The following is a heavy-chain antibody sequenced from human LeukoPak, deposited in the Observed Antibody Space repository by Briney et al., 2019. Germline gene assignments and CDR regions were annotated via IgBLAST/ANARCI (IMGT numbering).Heavy chain of an antibody. CDR2: INPSGGST. Sequence: ASVKVSCKASGYTFGSFAMHWERQAPGQRLEWMGIINPSGGSTSYAQKLQGRVTMTRDTSTSTVYMELSSLRSEDTAVYYCARYLTTVTTAFDIWGQGTMVTVSS. D-gene: IGHD4-17*01. CDR1: GYTFGSFA. CDR3: ARYLTTVTTAFDI. J-gene: IGHJ3*02. V-gene: IGHV1-46*01.